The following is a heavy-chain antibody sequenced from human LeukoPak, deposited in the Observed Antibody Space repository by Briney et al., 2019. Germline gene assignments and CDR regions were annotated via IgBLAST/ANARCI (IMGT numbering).Heavy chain of an antibody. J-gene: IGHJ6*02. CDR1: GYTFTSYD. CDR2: MNPNSGNT. Sequence: ASVKVSFKASGYTFTSYDINWVRQATGQGLEWMGWMNPNSGNTGYAQKFQGRVTMTRNTSISTAYMELSSLRSEDTAVYYCARSKGGGYCSSTSCFLVTSYGMDVWGQGTTVTVSS. D-gene: IGHD2-2*01. CDR3: ARSKGGGYCSSTSCFLVTSYGMDV. V-gene: IGHV1-8*01.